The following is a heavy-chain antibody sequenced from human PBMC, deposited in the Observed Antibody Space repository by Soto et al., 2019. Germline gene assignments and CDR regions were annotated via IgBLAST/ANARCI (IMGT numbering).Heavy chain of an antibody. D-gene: IGHD2-15*01. V-gene: IGHV3-30-3*01. Sequence: GGSLRLSCAASGFTFSSYAMHWVRQAPGKGLEWVAVISYDGSNKCYADSVKGRFTISRDNSKNTLYLQMNSLRAEDTAVYYCARDIVVVVAATRQDYYGMDVWGQGTTVTVSS. CDR1: GFTFSSYA. CDR3: ARDIVVVVAATRQDYYGMDV. J-gene: IGHJ6*01. CDR2: ISYDGSNK.